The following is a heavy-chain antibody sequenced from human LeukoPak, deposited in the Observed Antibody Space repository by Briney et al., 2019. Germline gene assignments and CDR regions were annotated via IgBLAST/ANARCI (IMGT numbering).Heavy chain of an antibody. CDR2: IYYSGST. D-gene: IGHD4-17*01. CDR1: GYSISSGYY. V-gene: IGHV4-38-2*01. Sequence: PSETLSLTCAVSGYSISSGYYWGWIRQPPGKGLEWIGSIYYSGSTYYNPSLKSRVTISVDTSKNQFSLKLSSVTAADTAVYYCARRGLYGDFEHYWGQGALVTVSS. CDR3: ARRGLYGDFEHY. J-gene: IGHJ4*02.